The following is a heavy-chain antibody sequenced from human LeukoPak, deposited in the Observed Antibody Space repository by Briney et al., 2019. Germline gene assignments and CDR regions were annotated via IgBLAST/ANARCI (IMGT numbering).Heavy chain of an antibody. V-gene: IGHV3-7*01. J-gene: IGHJ4*02. D-gene: IGHD5-18*01. CDR3: ARDKDTAIRFDY. Sequence: GGSLRLSCAASGFTFSSYWMTWFRQAPGKGLEWVAHIKEDGSEKYYVDSVRGRFTISRDNAKNSLYLQMNSLRAEDTAVYYCARDKDTAIRFDYWGQGTLVTVSS. CDR2: IKEDGSEK. CDR1: GFTFSSYW.